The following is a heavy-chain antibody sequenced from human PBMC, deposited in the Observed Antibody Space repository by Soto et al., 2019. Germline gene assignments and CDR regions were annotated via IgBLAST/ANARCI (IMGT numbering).Heavy chain of an antibody. CDR1: GGTFSSYA. V-gene: IGHV1-69*01. D-gene: IGHD4-17*01. J-gene: IGHJ3*02. CDR3: ARGKVYGGTPTNDAFDI. CDR2: IIPIFGTA. Sequence: QVQLVQSGAEVKKPGSSVKVSCKASGGTFSSYAISWVRQAPGQGLEWMGGIIPIFGTANYAQKFQGRVTITADESTSTAYMELSSLRSEDTAVYYFARGKVYGGTPTNDAFDIWGQGTMVTVSS.